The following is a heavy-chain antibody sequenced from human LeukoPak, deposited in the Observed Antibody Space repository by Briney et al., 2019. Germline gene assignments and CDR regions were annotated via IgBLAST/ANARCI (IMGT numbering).Heavy chain of an antibody. CDR1: GGSISSYY. D-gene: IGHD3-9*01. CDR2: IYYSGST. J-gene: IGHJ5*02. Sequence: PSETLSLTCTVSGGSISSYYWSWIRQPPGKGLEWIGYIYYSGSTNYNPSFKSRVTISVDTSKNQFSLKLRSVTAANTAVYYCARLTGYSSESWFDPWGQGTLVTVSS. V-gene: IGHV4-59*01. CDR3: ARLTGYSSESWFDP.